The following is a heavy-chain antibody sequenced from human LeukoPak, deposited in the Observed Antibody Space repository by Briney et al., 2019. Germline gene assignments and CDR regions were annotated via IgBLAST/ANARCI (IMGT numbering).Heavy chain of an antibody. CDR2: ISSSSSTI. D-gene: IGHD3-10*01. J-gene: IGHJ4*02. Sequence: GGSLRLSCAASGFTFSSYSMNWVRQVPGKGLEWVSYISSSSSTIYYADSVKGRFTISRDNAKNSLYLQMNSLRAEDTAVYYCVGGLGSGTFDYWGQGTLVTVSS. CDR1: GFTFSSYS. CDR3: VGGLGSGTFDY. V-gene: IGHV3-48*04.